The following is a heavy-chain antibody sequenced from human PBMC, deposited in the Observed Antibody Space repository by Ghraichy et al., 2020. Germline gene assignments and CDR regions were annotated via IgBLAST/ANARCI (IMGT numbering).Heavy chain of an antibody. Sequence: SETLSLTCTVSGGSISSSSYYWGWIRQPPGKGLEWIGSIYYSGSTYYNQSLKSRVTISVDTSKNQFSLKLSSVTVADTAVYYCARHGLGLQPYYFDYWGQGTLVTVSS. D-gene: IGHD2-15*01. V-gene: IGHV4-39*07. CDR1: GGSISSSSYY. CDR3: ARHGLGLQPYYFDY. CDR2: IYYSGST. J-gene: IGHJ4*02.